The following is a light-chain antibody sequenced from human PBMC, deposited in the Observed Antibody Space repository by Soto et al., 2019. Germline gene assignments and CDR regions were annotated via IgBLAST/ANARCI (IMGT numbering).Light chain of an antibody. CDR2: TDN. CDR1: SSNIGSNY. Sequence: QSVLTQPPSASGTPGLRVTVSCSGSSSNIGSNYVFWYQQFPGTAPKVLIHTDNQRPLGVPDRFSASKSGTAASLAISGLRSDDEADYYCATWDDSLSGVVFGGGTKLTVL. J-gene: IGLJ2*01. CDR3: ATWDDSLSGVV. V-gene: IGLV1-47*02.